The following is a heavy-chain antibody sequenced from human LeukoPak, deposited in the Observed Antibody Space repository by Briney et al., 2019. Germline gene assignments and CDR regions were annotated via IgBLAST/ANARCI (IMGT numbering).Heavy chain of an antibody. CDR2: IYPGDSDT. Sequence: GESLMISFKGSGYSFTSYWIGLVRQMPGKGLELIGVIYPGDSDTRYSPSFQGQVTISADKSISTAYLQWSSLKASDTAMYYCARFRGGVAATNKRGYFDYWGQGTLVTVSS. V-gene: IGHV5-51*01. CDR3: ARFRGGVAATNKRGYFDY. J-gene: IGHJ4*02. CDR1: GYSFTSYW. D-gene: IGHD2-15*01.